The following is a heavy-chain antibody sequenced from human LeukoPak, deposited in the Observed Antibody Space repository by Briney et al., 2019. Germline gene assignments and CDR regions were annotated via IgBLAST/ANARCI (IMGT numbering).Heavy chain of an antibody. CDR3: ARLARGSTIAVASTIDY. D-gene: IGHD6-19*01. CDR2: IYYSGST. Sequence: WIRQPPGKGLEWIGSIYYSGSTYYNPSLKSRVTISVDTSKNQFSLNLSSVTAADTAVYYCARLARGSTIAVASTIDYWGQGTLVTVSS. J-gene: IGHJ4*02. V-gene: IGHV4-39*01.